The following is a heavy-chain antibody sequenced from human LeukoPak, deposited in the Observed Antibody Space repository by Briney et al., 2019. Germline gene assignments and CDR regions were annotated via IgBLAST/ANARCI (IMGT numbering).Heavy chain of an antibody. J-gene: IGHJ4*02. V-gene: IGHV1-24*01. CDR3: ARVVGSVAATYYFDY. CDR1: GYTLTELS. CDR2: FDPEDGET. Sequence: ASVKVSCKVSGYTLTELSMHWVRRAPGKGLEWMGGFDPEDGETIYAQKFQGRVTMTEDTSTDTAYMELSSLRSEDTAVYYCARVVGSVAATYYFDYWGQGTLVTVSS. D-gene: IGHD6-6*01.